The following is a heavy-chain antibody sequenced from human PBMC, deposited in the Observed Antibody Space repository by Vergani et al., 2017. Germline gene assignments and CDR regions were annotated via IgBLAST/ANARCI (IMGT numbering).Heavy chain of an antibody. CDR3: ARQQARDAFHI. J-gene: IGHJ3*02. CDR1: GYSFPTYW. Sequence: EVQLVQSGAEVKKPGESLKISCKGSGYSFPTYWIAWVRQMPGKGLEWMGIIYPGDSDTRYSPTFQGQVTISAEKSLTTAYLQWSSLKASATAMYYCARQQARDAFHIWGQGTKVTVSS. V-gene: IGHV5-51*01. CDR2: IYPGDSDT.